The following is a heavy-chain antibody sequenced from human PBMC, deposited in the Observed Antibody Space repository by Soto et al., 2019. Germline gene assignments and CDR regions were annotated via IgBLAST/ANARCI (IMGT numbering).Heavy chain of an antibody. D-gene: IGHD3-3*01. CDR2: IYYSGST. CDR3: ARLPYYDFWSGYYTDYYYYYMDV. Sequence: SETQSLTCTVSGGSISSSSDYWGWIRQPPGKGLEWIGSIYYSGSTYYNPSLKSRVTISVDTSKNQFSLKLSSVTAADTAVYYCARLPYYDFWSGYYTDYYYYYMDVWGKGTTVTVSS. CDR1: GGSISSSSDY. J-gene: IGHJ6*03. V-gene: IGHV4-39*01.